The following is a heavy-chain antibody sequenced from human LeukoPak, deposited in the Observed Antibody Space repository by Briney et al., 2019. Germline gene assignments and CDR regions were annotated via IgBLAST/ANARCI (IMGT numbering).Heavy chain of an antibody. CDR1: GGSISSSSYY. D-gene: IGHD3-3*01. V-gene: IGHV4-39*07. CDR2: IYYSGFT. Sequence: SETLSLTCTVSGGSISSSSYYWGWIRQPPGKGLEWIGSIYYSGFTYYNPSLKSRVSMSVDTSRNQFSLKVGSVTAADTAVYYCARSTDLLEWLSFDYWGQGTLVTVSS. J-gene: IGHJ4*02. CDR3: ARSTDLLEWLSFDY.